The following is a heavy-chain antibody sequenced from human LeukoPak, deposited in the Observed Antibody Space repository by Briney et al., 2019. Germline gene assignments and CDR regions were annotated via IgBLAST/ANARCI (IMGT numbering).Heavy chain of an antibody. J-gene: IGHJ3*02. CDR1: GGSISSSSYY. V-gene: IGHV4-39*07. CDR3: ARAIVGATGGAFDI. D-gene: IGHD1-26*01. CDR2: IYYSEST. Sequence: SETLSLTCTVSGGSISSSSYYWGWLRQPPGKGLEWLGSIYYSESTYYNPSLKSRVTISVDTSKNQFSLKLSSVTAADTAMYYCARAIVGATGGAFDIWGQGTMVTVSS.